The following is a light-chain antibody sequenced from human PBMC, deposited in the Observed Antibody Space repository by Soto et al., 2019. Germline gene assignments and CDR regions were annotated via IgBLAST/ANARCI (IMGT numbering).Light chain of an antibody. CDR2: DTS. Sequence: EIILTQSPATLSLSPGERATLSCRASQSVGTSLGWYQQIPGQAPRLLIYDTSTRAPGIQARFSGSGTETDFTLTISSLEPEDFALYYFPQSHRGLTFGGGNKMEI. CDR1: QSVGTS. V-gene: IGKV3D-11*02. J-gene: IGKJ4*01. CDR3: PQSHRGLT.